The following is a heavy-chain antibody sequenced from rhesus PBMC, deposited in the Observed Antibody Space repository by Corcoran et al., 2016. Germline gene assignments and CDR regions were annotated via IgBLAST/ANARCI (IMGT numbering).Heavy chain of an antibody. CDR2: NDPKYSDT. J-gene: IGHJ2*01. V-gene: IGHV5-20*02. CDR3: AKGRSSGWFVEFDL. D-gene: IGHD6-31*01. CDR1: GYSFTNYW. Sequence: EVQLVQSGAEVKRPGESLKISCKTSGYSFTNYWISWVRPMPGKGLEWRGANDPKYSDTKYSPSVQGQGTISADQAISTAYLQWSSLKASDTATYYCAKGRSSGWFVEFDLWGPGTPITISS.